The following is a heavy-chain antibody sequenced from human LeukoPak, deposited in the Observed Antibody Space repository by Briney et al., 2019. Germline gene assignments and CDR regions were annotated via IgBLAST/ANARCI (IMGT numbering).Heavy chain of an antibody. Sequence: GGSLRLSCVVSGFTFHDYAMHWVRQAPGKGLEWVSLISGNGGNTYYRDSVKDRFTISRDNSKNSLYLQVSSLRTEDTALYYCARDFALGSSFDYWGQGTLVTVSS. V-gene: IGHV3-43*02. CDR2: ISGNGGNT. J-gene: IGHJ4*02. CDR1: GFTFHDYA. CDR3: ARDFALGSSFDY.